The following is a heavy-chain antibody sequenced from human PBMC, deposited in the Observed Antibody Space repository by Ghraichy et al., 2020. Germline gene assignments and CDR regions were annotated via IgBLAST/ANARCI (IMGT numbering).Heavy chain of an antibody. D-gene: IGHD6-19*01. J-gene: IGHJ6*03. CDR3: TRYGGWYDYYYYMDV. V-gene: IGHV3-49*03. Sequence: GGSLRLSCTASGFTFGDYAMSWFRQAPGKGLEWVGFIRSKAYGGTTEYAASVKGRFTISRDDSKSIAYLQMNSLKTEDTAVYHCTRYGGWYDYYYYMDVWGKGTTVTVSS. CDR1: GFTFGDYA. CDR2: IRSKAYGGTT.